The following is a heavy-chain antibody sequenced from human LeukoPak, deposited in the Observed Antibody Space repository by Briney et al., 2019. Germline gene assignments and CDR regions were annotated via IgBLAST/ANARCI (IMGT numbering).Heavy chain of an antibody. V-gene: IGHV4-59*11. CDR3: AKGGWYLDL. Sequence: SETLSLTRTVSGGSISNHYWSWIRLPPGKGLEWIGYTHYSGSTNYNPSLRSRVTISVDRSKNHFSLKLTSVTAADTAVYYCAKGGWYLDLWGRGTLVTLST. D-gene: IGHD3-16*01. CDR2: THYSGST. J-gene: IGHJ2*01. CDR1: GGSISNHY.